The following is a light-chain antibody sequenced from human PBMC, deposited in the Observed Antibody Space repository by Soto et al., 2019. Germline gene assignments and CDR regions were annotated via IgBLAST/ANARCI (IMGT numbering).Light chain of an antibody. CDR3: QQRSGWPAWT. Sequence: EIVLTQSPATLSLSPGERATLSCRASQSVSSSLAWYQQKPGLPPRLLIYDASNRAAGIPARFSGSGSGTDFTLTISSLEPEDFAVYYCQQRSGWPAWTIGQGTKVEIK. CDR1: QSVSSS. J-gene: IGKJ1*01. CDR2: DAS. V-gene: IGKV3-11*01.